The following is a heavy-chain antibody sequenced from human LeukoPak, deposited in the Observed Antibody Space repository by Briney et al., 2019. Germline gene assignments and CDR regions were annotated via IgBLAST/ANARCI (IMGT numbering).Heavy chain of an antibody. J-gene: IGHJ4*02. V-gene: IGHV3-48*03. CDR3: AKDYDILTGAGFDY. Sequence: PGGSLRLSCAASGFTFSSYEMNWVRQAPGKGLEWVSYISSSGSTIYYADSVKGRFTISRDNAKNTLYLQMNSLRAEDTAVYYCAKDYDILTGAGFDYWGQGTLVTVSS. D-gene: IGHD3-9*01. CDR1: GFTFSSYE. CDR2: ISSSGSTI.